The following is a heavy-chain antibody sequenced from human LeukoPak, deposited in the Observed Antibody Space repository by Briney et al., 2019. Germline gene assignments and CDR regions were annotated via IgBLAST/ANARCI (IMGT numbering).Heavy chain of an antibody. CDR1: EFTFSSFA. CDR3: AKCTESYGNDAFDM. CDR2: IRGGGAGA. D-gene: IGHD3-16*01. Sequence: PGGSLRLSCAASEFTFSSFAMSWVRQAPGKGLEWVSYIRGGGAGALYADSVKGRFTISRDNSKSTMYLQMNSLRVEDTAVYYCAKCTESYGNDAFDMWGPGTMVTVSS. J-gene: IGHJ3*02. V-gene: IGHV3-23*01.